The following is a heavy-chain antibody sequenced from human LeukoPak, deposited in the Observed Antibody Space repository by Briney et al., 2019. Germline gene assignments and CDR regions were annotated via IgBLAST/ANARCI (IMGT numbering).Heavy chain of an antibody. J-gene: IGHJ4*02. V-gene: IGHV1-3*01. D-gene: IGHD3-3*01. Sequence: ASVKVSCKASGYTFTSYAMHWVRQAPGQRLEWMGWINAGNGNTKYSQKFQGRVTITRDTSASTAYMELSSLRSEDTAVYYCARVLTYYDFWSGYHQYYFDYWGQGTLVTVSP. CDR2: INAGNGNT. CDR1: GYTFTSYA. CDR3: ARVLTYYDFWSGYHQYYFDY.